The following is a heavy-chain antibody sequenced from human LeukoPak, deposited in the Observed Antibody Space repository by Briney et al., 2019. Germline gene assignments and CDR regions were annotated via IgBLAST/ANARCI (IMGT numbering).Heavy chain of an antibody. CDR3: ARQSDASGHYSRFDY. V-gene: IGHV5-51*01. CDR1: GYRFTSYW. Sequence: GESLKISCQGSGYRFTSYWIAWVRQMPGKGLEWMGIVQPGDSDIRYSPSLQGQVTISADKSVNTTYLQWRSLGASDTAMYYCARQSDASGHYSRFDYWGQGTPVTVSS. D-gene: IGHD3-22*01. J-gene: IGHJ4*02. CDR2: VQPGDSDI.